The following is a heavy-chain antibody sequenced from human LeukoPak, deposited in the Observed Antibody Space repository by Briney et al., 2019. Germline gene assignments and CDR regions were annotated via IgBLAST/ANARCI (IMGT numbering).Heavy chain of an antibody. CDR1: GGSISSSY. Sequence: PSETLSLTCAVSGGSISSSYWSWIRQPPGKGLEWIGYIYYSGSTNCNPSLKSRVTISVDTSKNQFSLKLSSVSAADTAVYYCARVPYDSSGYPYFDYWGQGTLVTVSS. CDR2: IYYSGST. CDR3: ARVPYDSSGYPYFDY. D-gene: IGHD3-22*01. J-gene: IGHJ4*02. V-gene: IGHV4-59*01.